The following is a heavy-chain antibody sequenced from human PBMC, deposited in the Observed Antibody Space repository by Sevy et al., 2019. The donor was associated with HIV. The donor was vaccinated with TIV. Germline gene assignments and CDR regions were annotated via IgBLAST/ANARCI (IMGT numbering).Heavy chain of an antibody. V-gene: IGHV1-2*06. CDR2: INPNSGAT. CDR3: AKSAPGTFDF. J-gene: IGHJ4*02. Sequence: ASVKVSCKASGYTFTGYYMRWVRQAPGQGLEWMGRINPNSGATDYAQKFQDRVTMTRDTSISAAYMELSSLTSDDTAVYYCAKSAPGTFDFWGQGTLVTVSS. CDR1: GYTFTGYY. D-gene: IGHD6-13*01.